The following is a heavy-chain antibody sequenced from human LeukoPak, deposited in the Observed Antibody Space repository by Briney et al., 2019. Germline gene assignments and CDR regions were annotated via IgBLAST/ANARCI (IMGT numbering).Heavy chain of an antibody. V-gene: IGHV3-48*03. Sequence: GGSLRLSCAASGFTFSNYEMNWVRRAPGKGLEWVSYISSSGDSIYYTDSVRGRFTISRDNAKNTLYLQMNSLRAEDTAVYYCARDHRGSGSRYYYYYMDVWGKGTTVTISS. J-gene: IGHJ6*03. CDR2: ISSSGDSI. D-gene: IGHD3-10*01. CDR3: ARDHRGSGSRYYYYYMDV. CDR1: GFTFSNYE.